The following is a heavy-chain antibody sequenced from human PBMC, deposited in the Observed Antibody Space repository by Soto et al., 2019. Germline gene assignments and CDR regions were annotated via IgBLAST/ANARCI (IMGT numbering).Heavy chain of an antibody. CDR1: GFTFDDYA. J-gene: IGHJ1*01. CDR3: AKVDSSSWGYAEYFQH. Sequence: GGSLRLSCAASGFTFDDYAMHWVRQAPGKGLEWVSGISWNSGSIGYADSVKGRFTISRDNAKNSLYLQMNSLRAEDTALYYCAKVDSSSWGYAEYFQHWGQGTLVTVSS. CDR2: ISWNSGSI. D-gene: IGHD6-13*01. V-gene: IGHV3-9*01.